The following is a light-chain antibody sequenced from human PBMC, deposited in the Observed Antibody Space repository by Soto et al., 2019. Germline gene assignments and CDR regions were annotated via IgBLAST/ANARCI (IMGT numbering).Light chain of an antibody. CDR1: SSDVGTYNY. CDR3: CSYAGGYTHV. V-gene: IGLV2-11*01. Sequence: QSALTQPRSVSGPPGQSVSISCSGTSSDVGTYNYVSWYQQHPGKAPKLMIYDVSKRPSGVPDRFSGSKSGNTASLTISGLQAEDEADYYCCSYAGGYTHVFGSGTKVTVL. CDR2: DVS. J-gene: IGLJ1*01.